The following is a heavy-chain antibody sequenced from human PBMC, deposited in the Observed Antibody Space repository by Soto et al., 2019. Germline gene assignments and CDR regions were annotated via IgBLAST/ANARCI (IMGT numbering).Heavy chain of an antibody. CDR1: GASIRSGRYY. CDR3: ATVLHDYGTNWVDS. Sequence: QVQLQESGPRLVKPSQTLSLTCSVSGASIRSGRYYWSWIRQSPGRGLEWIGYICYTGTTHYNPPVKSLVTILLDNSKDQFSLTLTSVTAADTAIYYCATVLHDYGTNWVDSWGQGTQVTVSS. J-gene: IGHJ5*01. V-gene: IGHV4-30-4*01. CDR2: ICYTGTT. D-gene: IGHD3-16*01.